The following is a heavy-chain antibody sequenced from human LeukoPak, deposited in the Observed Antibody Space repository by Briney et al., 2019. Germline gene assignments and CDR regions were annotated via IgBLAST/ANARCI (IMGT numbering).Heavy chain of an antibody. CDR2: ISYDGSNK. Sequence: PGGSLRLFCAASGFTFSSYGMHWVRQASGKGLGWVEIISYDGSNKYYADSLKGRFNIPRDNSKNTLYLQMNSPRAEDTAVYYCAKLYAGGAGSYYLDAFDIWGQGTMVTVSS. CDR1: GFTFSSYG. J-gene: IGHJ3*02. CDR3: AKLYAGGAGSYYLDAFDI. V-gene: IGHV3-30*18. D-gene: IGHD3-10*01.